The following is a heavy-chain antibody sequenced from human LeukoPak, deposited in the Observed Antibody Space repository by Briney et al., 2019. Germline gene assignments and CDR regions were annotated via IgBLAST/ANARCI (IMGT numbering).Heavy chain of an antibody. Sequence: ASVKVSCKASGYTFTRYYMHWVRQAPGQGLEWMGRINPNSGGTNYAQKFQGRVTMTRDTSISTAYMELSRLRSDDTAVYYCARKLGYCSSTSCAGFDPWGQGTLVTVSS. J-gene: IGHJ5*02. V-gene: IGHV1-2*06. CDR1: GYTFTRYY. CDR2: INPNSGGT. D-gene: IGHD2-2*01. CDR3: ARKLGYCSSTSCAGFDP.